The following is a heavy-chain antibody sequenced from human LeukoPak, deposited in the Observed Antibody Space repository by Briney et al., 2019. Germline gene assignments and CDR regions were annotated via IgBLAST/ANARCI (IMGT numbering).Heavy chain of an antibody. J-gene: IGHJ6*04. Sequence: SVKVSCKASGGTFSSYAISWVRQAPGQGLEWMGGIIPVFGTSNYAQKFQGRVTMTRNTSISTAYMELSSLRSEDTAVYYCARGRGHYYGSGSYEDVWGKGTTVTISS. V-gene: IGHV1-69*05. CDR1: GGTFSSYA. CDR2: IIPVFGTS. D-gene: IGHD3-10*01. CDR3: ARGRGHYYGSGSYEDV.